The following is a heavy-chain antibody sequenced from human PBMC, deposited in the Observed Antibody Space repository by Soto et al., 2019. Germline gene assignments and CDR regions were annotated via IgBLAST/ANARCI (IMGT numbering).Heavy chain of an antibody. CDR3: ARGRTDYGDPVYYYYYMDV. CDR2: INHSGST. CDR1: GGSFSGYY. Sequence: SETLSLTCAVYGGSFSGYYWSWIRQPPGKGLEWIGEINHSGSTNYNPSLKSRVTISVDTSKNQFSLKLSSVTAADTAVYYCARGRTDYGDPVYYYYYMDVWGKGTTVTVSS. V-gene: IGHV4-34*01. J-gene: IGHJ6*03. D-gene: IGHD4-17*01.